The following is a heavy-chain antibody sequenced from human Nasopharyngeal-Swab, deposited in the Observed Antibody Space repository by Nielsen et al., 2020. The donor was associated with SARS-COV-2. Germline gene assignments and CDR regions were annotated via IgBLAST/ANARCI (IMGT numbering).Heavy chain of an antibody. CDR2: ISGSGGST. V-gene: IGHV3-23*01. D-gene: IGHD3/OR15-3a*01. CDR3: PKSWTYYFDS. J-gene: IGHJ4*02. Sequence: VRQAPGKGLEWGSAISGSGGSTYYADSVKGRFTISRDNSKNTLYLQMSSLRAEDTAVYYCPKSWTYYFDSWGQGTLVTVSS.